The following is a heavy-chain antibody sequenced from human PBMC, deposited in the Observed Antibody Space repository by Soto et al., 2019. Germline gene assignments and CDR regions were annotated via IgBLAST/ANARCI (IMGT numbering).Heavy chain of an antibody. D-gene: IGHD1-26*01. Sequence: EVQLLESGGGLVQPGGSLRLSCAASGFTFSSYAMSWVRQAPGEGLEWVSAIDGSGGSTYYADSVKGRFTISRDNSKNTLYLQMNSLRAEDRAVYYCAKREGCGSVDYWGQGALVTVSS. CDR3: AKREGCGSVDY. CDR1: GFTFSSYA. J-gene: IGHJ4*02. V-gene: IGHV3-23*01. CDR2: IDGSGGST.